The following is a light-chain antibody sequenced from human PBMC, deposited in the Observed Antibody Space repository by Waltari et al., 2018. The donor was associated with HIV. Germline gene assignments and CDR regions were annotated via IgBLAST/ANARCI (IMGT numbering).Light chain of an antibody. CDR1: SSNIGSNS. CDR3: VTWADRSSGPVV. CDR2: SNN. V-gene: IGLV1-47*02. Sequence: QSVLTQPPSASGTPGQRVAISCSGSSSNIGSNSVTWYQQVSGAAPKLIINSNNQRPSGVPGRFSGSKSGTSASLAISGLRSEDEADYYCVTWADRSSGPVVFGGGTKVTVL. J-gene: IGLJ2*01.